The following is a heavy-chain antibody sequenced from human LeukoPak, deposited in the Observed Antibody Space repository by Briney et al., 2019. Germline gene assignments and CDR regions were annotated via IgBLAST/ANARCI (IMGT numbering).Heavy chain of an antibody. J-gene: IGHJ6*02. V-gene: IGHV3-48*01. Sequence: GGSLRLSCAASGFTFSSYSMNWVRQAPGKGLEWVSYISSSSTIYYADSVKGRFTISRDNAKNSLYLQMNSLRAEDTAVYYCARWCSGGSCYSANWYYYGMDVWGQGTTVTVSS. CDR1: GFTFSSYS. D-gene: IGHD2-15*01. CDR3: ARWCSGGSCYSANWYYYGMDV. CDR2: ISSSSTI.